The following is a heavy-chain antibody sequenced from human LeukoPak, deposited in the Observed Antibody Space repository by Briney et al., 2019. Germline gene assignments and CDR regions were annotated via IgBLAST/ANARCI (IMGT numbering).Heavy chain of an antibody. CDR1: NYTFTSYG. CDR2: ISAYNGNT. CDR3: ARDPSIAAAGTVDY. D-gene: IGHD6-13*01. Sequence: ASVKVSCKASNYTFTSYGISWVRQAPGQGLEWMGWISAYNGNTNYAQKLQGRVTMTTGTSTSTAYMELRSLRSDDTAVYYCARDPSIAAAGTVDYWGQGTLVTVSS. J-gene: IGHJ4*02. V-gene: IGHV1-18*01.